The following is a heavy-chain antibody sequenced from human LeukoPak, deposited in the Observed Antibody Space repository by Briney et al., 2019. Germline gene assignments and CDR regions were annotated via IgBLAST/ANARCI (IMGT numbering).Heavy chain of an antibody. CDR1: GFTFSSYG. J-gene: IGHJ4*02. D-gene: IGHD2-15*01. CDR2: ISYDGSNK. CDR3: AKEGVVVAAGFHFDY. Sequence: GGSLRLSCAASGFTFSSYGMHWVRQAPGKGLEWVAVISYDGSNKYYADSVKGRFTISRDNSKNTLYLQMNSLRAEDTAVYYCAKEGVVVAAGFHFDYWGQGTLVTVSS. V-gene: IGHV3-30*18.